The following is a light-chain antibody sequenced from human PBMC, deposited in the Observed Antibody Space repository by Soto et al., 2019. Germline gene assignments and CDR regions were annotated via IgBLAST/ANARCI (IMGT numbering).Light chain of an antibody. CDR2: DAS. V-gene: IGKV1-5*01. J-gene: IGKJ1*01. CDR1: QSISSW. Sequence: DIQMTQSPSTLSASVGDRVTITCRASQSISSWLAWYQQQPGKAPKLLIYDASTLKGGVPSRFSGSGSGTEFTLTISSLQPDDFATYYCQQYNSYWTFGQGTEVEIK. CDR3: QQYNSYWT.